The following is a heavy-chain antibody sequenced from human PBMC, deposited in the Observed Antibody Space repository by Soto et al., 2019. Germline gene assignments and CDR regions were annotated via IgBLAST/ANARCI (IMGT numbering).Heavy chain of an antibody. V-gene: IGHV4-59*08. D-gene: IGHD4-17*01. J-gene: IGHJ4*02. CDR1: GDSISSYY. Sequence: SETLSLTCTVSGDSISSYYWSWIRQPPGKGLEWIGYIHYSGSTNYNPSLKSRVTISVETTKNQFSQKLSSETAADTPVHYCARXXTLHGDXDYXGQGTLVTVSS. CDR3: ARXXTLHGDXDY. CDR2: IHYSGST.